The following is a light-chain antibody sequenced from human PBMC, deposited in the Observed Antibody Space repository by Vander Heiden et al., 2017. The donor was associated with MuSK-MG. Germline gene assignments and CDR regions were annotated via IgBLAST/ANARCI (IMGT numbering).Light chain of an antibody. Sequence: SSELTPALSVSVALGQTVRITCHGDSRRKYYDNWYQPEPGQAPLLVVYGRNTRPSGIQVRFSGSSSGDTASMTITVPPEDEEADYYCHSRDSSGNQVFGGGTKLTVL. CDR2: GRN. V-gene: IGLV3-19*01. J-gene: IGLJ2*01. CDR3: HSRDSSGNQV. CDR1: SRRKYY.